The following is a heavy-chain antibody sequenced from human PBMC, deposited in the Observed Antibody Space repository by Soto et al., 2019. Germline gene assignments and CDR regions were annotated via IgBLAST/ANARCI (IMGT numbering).Heavy chain of an antibody. Sequence: SETLSLTCTVSGGSISSGDYYWSWIRQPPGKGLEWIGYIYYSGSTYYNPSLKSRVTISVDTSKNQFSLKLSSVTAADTAVYYCARVIQLWFGQFNNWFDPWGQGTLVTVSS. CDR2: IYYSGST. CDR3: ARVIQLWFGQFNNWFDP. V-gene: IGHV4-30-4*01. J-gene: IGHJ5*02. D-gene: IGHD5-18*01. CDR1: GGSISSGDYY.